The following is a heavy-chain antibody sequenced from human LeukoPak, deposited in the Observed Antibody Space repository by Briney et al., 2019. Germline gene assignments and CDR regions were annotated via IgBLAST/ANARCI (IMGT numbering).Heavy chain of an antibody. CDR1: GYTFTSYG. V-gene: IGHV1-18*01. J-gene: IGHJ5*02. CDR2: ISAYNGNT. D-gene: IGHD2-15*01. Sequence: GASVTVSCKASGYTFTSYGISWVRQAPGQGLEWMGWISAYNGNTKYAQKVLGRVTMTTDISTSTAYMELRSLRSDDTAVYYCARGGLVVVVAATPSTTPGLLHWLDPWGQGTLVSVSS. CDR3: ARGGLVVVVAATPSTTPGLLHWLDP.